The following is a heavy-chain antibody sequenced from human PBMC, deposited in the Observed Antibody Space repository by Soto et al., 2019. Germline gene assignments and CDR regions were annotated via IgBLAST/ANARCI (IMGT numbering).Heavy chain of an antibody. Sequence: SETLSLTCAVSGGSISSGGYYWSWIRQHPGKGLEWIGYIYDSGSTYYNPSLKSRVTISVDTSKNQFSLKLSSVTAADTAVYYCARAGGYCSSTSCHEGYWSDPWGQGTLVTVSS. CDR3: ARAGGYCSSTSCHEGYWSDP. J-gene: IGHJ5*02. CDR2: IYDSGST. CDR1: GGSISSGGYY. V-gene: IGHV4-31*11. D-gene: IGHD2-2*01.